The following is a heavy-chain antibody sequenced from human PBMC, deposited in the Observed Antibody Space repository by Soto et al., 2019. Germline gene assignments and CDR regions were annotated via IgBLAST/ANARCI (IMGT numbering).Heavy chain of an antibody. CDR2: IIPALGIT. V-gene: IGHV1-69*08. D-gene: IGHD2-15*01. CDR3: ARDQYCSVSSCFGYPDV. CDR1: GDTFSTHT. J-gene: IGHJ6*04. Sequence: QVQLVQSGATVKRPGSSVRVSCQASGDTFSTHTITWVRQAPGQGLEWVGRIIPALGITTYAQRFQGRVTISAVRYTSTAYRVLSSLTSDDTALYYCARDQYCSVSSCFGYPDVWGGGTAVIVSS.